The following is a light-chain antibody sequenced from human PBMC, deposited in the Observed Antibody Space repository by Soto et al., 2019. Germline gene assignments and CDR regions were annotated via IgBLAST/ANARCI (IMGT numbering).Light chain of an antibody. Sequence: QSALTQPRSVSGSPGQSVTISCTGTSSDVGGYNFVSWYQQHPGKAPKLMIYDVSKRPSGVPDRFSGSKSGNTASLTISGLQAEDEADYYWAAWDDSLNGVVFGGGTKVTVL. CDR1: SSDVGGYNF. CDR2: DVS. CDR3: AAWDDSLNGVV. J-gene: IGLJ2*01. V-gene: IGLV2-11*01.